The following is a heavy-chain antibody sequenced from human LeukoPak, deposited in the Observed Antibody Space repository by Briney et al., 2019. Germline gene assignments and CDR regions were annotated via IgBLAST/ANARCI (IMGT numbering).Heavy chain of an antibody. CDR3: AREPTSGREPTSGRPLDY. J-gene: IGHJ4*02. D-gene: IGHD5-12*01. V-gene: IGHV4-4*07. CDR1: GGSISGYF. Sequence: SETLSLTCTVSGGSISGYFWSWVRQPAGKGLEWVGRIYSSGSNNYNASLKRRGTISLDTSKNHLSLNLSSVTAADTAVYYCAREPTSGREPTSGRPLDYWGQGTLVTVSS. CDR2: IYSSGSN.